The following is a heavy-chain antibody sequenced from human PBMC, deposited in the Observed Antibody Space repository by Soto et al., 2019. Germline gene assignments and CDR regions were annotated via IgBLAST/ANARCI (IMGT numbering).Heavy chain of an antibody. Sequence: QVRLVESGGGVVQPGRSLRLSCTASGFSFSSYAMYWVRQPPGKGLEWVAVISHDGSNKYYADSVKGRVTVSRDNSNHSLDLQLNSQRGEDTAMDYCARDRASREYFVKWFEPWGQGTLVTVSS. CDR2: ISHDGSNK. CDR1: GFSFSSYA. D-gene: IGHD3-16*02. J-gene: IGHJ5*02. V-gene: IGHV3-30-3*01. CDR3: ARDRASREYFVKWFEP.